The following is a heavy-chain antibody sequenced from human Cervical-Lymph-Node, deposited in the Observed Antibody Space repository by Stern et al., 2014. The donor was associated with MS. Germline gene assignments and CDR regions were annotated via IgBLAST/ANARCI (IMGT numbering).Heavy chain of an antibody. J-gene: IGHJ4*02. D-gene: IGHD1-1*01. Sequence: EVQLVESGGGVIQPGGSLRLSCTASGFTVRRDYMTWVRQAPGKGLEWVSLITNVGSTFYTDSVKVRFTNSRDDSKNTVYLHMTSLRAEDTAMYYCARDTSSPERSDWWGQGTLVTVSS. V-gene: IGHV3-53*01. CDR1: GFTVRRDY. CDR3: ARDTSSPERSDW. CDR2: ITNVGST.